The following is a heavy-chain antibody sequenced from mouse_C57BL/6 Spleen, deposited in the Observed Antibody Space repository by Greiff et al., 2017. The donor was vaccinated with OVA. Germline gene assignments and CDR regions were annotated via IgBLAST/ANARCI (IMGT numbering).Heavy chain of an antibody. CDR1: GFTFSSYG. CDR3: ARLDDYGDY. J-gene: IGHJ2*01. CDR2: ISSGGSYT. V-gene: IGHV5-6*01. D-gene: IGHD2-4*01. Sequence: EVHLVESGGDLVKPGGSLKLSCAASGFTFSSYGMSWVRQTPDKRLEWVATISSGGSYTYYPDSVKGRFTISRDNAKNTLYLQMSSLKSEDTAMYYCARLDDYGDYWGQGTTLTVSS.